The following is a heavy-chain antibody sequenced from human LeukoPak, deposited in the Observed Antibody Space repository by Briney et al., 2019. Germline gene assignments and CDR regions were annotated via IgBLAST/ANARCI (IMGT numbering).Heavy chain of an antibody. V-gene: IGHV4-39*01. Sequence: SETLSLTCTVSGGSISSSNYYWGWIRQPPGKGLEWIGSIYYSGSTYYNLSLKSRVTISVDTSKNQFSLKLSSVSAADTAVYYCARHPVLRYLGTWGQGTLVTVS. CDR3: ARHPVLRYLGT. CDR2: IYYSGST. J-gene: IGHJ4*02. CDR1: GGSISSSNYY. D-gene: IGHD3-9*01.